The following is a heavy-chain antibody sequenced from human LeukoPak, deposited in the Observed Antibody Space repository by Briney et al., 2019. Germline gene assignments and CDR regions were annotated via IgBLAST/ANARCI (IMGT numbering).Heavy chain of an antibody. D-gene: IGHD6-19*01. Sequence: GGSLRLSCSASGFTFSSYAMHWVRQAPGKGLEYVSAISSNGGSTYYADSVKGRFTISRDNSKNTLYLQMSSLRAEDTAVYYCVREGAAGIAVAGTFDYWGQGTLVTVSS. CDR2: ISSNGGST. CDR3: VREGAAGIAVAGTFDY. CDR1: GFTFSSYA. V-gene: IGHV3-64D*06. J-gene: IGHJ4*02.